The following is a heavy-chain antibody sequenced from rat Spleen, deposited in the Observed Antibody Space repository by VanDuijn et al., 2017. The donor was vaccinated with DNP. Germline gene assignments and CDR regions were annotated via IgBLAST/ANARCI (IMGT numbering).Heavy chain of an antibody. J-gene: IGHJ4*01. Sequence: QVQLKESGPGLVQPSQTLSLTCTVSGFSLTSYTVSWVRQPPGKGLEWIASMSSGGSTYFNSALKSRLSISRDTSKSQVFLKMNSLQTDDTGTYYCTRDQDYYYDGGYYPTMDAWGQGTSVTVSS. D-gene: IGHD1-12*02. CDR1: GFSLTSYT. CDR2: MSSGGST. V-gene: IGHV2-6*01. CDR3: TRDQDYYYDGGYYPTMDA.